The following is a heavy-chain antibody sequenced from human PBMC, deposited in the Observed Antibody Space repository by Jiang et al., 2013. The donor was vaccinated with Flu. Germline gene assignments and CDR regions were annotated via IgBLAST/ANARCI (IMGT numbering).Heavy chain of an antibody. CDR2: IYWNDNK. CDR3: AHSSPLIAKRPAGRGRLXY. CDR1: GFSLTTSGVG. J-gene: IGHJ4*02. V-gene: IGHV2-5*01. D-gene: IGHD3-10*01. Sequence: KPTQTLTLTCTFSGFSLTTSGVGVGWIRQPPGKALEYLALIYWNDNKRYSPLSLQQTHHHQGHLQKPGGPYNDQPWTLVDTATYYCAHSSPLIAKRPAGRGRLXYWGQGTLVTVSS.